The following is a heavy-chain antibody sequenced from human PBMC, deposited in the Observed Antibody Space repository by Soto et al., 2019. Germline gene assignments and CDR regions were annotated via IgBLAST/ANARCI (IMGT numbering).Heavy chain of an antibody. CDR2: TYSGGST. CDR1: GFTVSTYN. CDR3: ARKLSGAVQGWAYGMDV. V-gene: IGHV3-53*02. J-gene: IGHJ6*02. Sequence: EVHLVENGGGLMQPGGSLRLSCAASGFTVSTYNMIWVRQAPVKGLEWVSVTYSGGSTQYADSVKGRFTVSRDNSKNTLYLQMSSLRDEDTAVYYCARKLSGAVQGWAYGMDVWGRGTTVTVSS. D-gene: IGHD1-26*01.